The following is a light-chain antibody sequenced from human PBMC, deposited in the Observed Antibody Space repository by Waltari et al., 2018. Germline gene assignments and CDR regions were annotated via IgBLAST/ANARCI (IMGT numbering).Light chain of an antibody. CDR2: GAS. CDR1: QSISEY. J-gene: IGKJ4*01. V-gene: IGKV1-39*01. CDR3: QQSYT. Sequence: DIQMTQSPSSLSASVGEKVTITCRASQSISEYLNWYQQKPGKAPKLLIYGASSLQSGVPSRFSGIGSGTDFTLSITSLQPEDSATYYCQQSYTFGGGTKVEIK.